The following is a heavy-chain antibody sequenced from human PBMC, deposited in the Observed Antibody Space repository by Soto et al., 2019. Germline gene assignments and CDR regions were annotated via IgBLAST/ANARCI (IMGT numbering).Heavy chain of an antibody. CDR1: GFTVSSNY. V-gene: IGHV3-53*01. CDR3: ARVDSAYYYLDC. CDR2: IYSGNSA. J-gene: IGHJ4*02. Sequence: PGGSLRLSCAVSGFTVSSNYMNWVRQAPGRGLECVSVIYSGNSADYADSVKGRFTISRDNSKDTLYLQMNSLRAEDTAVYYCARVDSAYYYLDCWGQGTLVTVSS. D-gene: IGHD1-26*01.